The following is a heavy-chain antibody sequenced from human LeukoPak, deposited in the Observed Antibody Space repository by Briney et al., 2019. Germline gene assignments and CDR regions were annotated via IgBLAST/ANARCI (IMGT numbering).Heavy chain of an antibody. CDR2: ILNSGTTT. J-gene: IGHJ4*02. CDR1: GFTFSSYE. Sequence: PGGSLRLSCAASGFTFSSYEMNWVRQAPGKGLEWVSYILNSGTTTYYADSVKGRFTISRDNSKNTLYLQMNSLRAEDTAVYYCARSNCNSCYLGVWYYFDYWGQGTLVTVSS. CDR3: ARSNCNSCYLGVWYYFDY. D-gene: IGHD1/OR15-1a*01. V-gene: IGHV3-48*03.